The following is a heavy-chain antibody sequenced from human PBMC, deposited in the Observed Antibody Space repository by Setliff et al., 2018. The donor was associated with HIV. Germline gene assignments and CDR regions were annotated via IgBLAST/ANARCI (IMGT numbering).Heavy chain of an antibody. V-gene: IGHV1-18*01. Sequence: ASVKVSCKASGYTFTNYGISWVRQAPGQGLEWMGWISPYNGNTNYAQKLQGRVTMTTDTSTSPAYMELRSLRSDDTAVYYCARDLYSSGWPNWFDPWGQGTLVTVSS. CDR3: ARDLYSSGWPNWFDP. CDR2: ISPYNGNT. J-gene: IGHJ5*02. D-gene: IGHD6-19*01. CDR1: GYTFTNYG.